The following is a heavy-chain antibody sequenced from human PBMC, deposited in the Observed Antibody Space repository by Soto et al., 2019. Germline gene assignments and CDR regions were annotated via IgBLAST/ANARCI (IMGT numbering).Heavy chain of an antibody. CDR1: GFTFRSYA. D-gene: IGHD3-9*01. CDR2: ISGSGGST. J-gene: IGHJ4*02. CDR3: ARTGQDPYDILTGYYPPHFDY. V-gene: IGHV3-23*01. Sequence: GGSQRLSSTSSGFTFRSYAMSWVRQAPGKGLEWVSAISGSGGSTYYADSVKGRFTISRDNSKNTLYLQMNSLRAEDTAVYYCARTGQDPYDILTGYYPPHFDYWGQGTLVTVSS.